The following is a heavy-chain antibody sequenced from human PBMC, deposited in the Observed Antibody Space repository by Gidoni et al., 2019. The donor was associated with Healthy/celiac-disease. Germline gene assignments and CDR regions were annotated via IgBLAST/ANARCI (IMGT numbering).Heavy chain of an antibody. Sequence: QVQLPESGPGLVKPSQTLSLTCPVPGGSFSSGSYYWSCIRHPAGKGLEWIGRINTSGSTNYNPSLKSRVTISVDTSKNQFSLKLSSVTAADTAVYYCARGGDTSGPRRWWFDPWGQGTLVTVSS. V-gene: IGHV4-61*02. CDR1: GGSFSSGSYY. J-gene: IGHJ5*02. CDR2: INTSGST. D-gene: IGHD2-15*01. CDR3: ARGGDTSGPRRWWFDP.